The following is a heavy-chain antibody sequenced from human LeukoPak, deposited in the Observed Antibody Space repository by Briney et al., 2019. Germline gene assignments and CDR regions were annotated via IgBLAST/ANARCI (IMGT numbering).Heavy chain of an antibody. V-gene: IGHV3-21*01. D-gene: IGHD2-2*01. Sequence: GGSLRLSCAATGFTFSSYTLNWVRQAPGKGLEWVSSISSAGGYIYYADSVKGRFTISRDNAKNSLYLQMNSLRAVDTAVYYCAREIVSSNSFDNWGQGTLVTVSS. J-gene: IGHJ4*02. CDR2: ISSAGGYI. CDR1: GFTFSSYT. CDR3: AREIVSSNSFDN.